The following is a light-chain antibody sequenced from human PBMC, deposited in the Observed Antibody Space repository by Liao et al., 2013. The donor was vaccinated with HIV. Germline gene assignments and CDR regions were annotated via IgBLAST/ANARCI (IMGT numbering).Light chain of an antibody. V-gene: IGLV3-1*01. CDR2: NDN. J-gene: IGLJ1*01. Sequence: SYELTQPPSVSVSPGQTASITCSGHKLGEKYTYWYQQKPGQSPVLVIYNDNNRPSGIPERLSGSNSGNTATLTISRVEAGDEADYYCQVWDSSREVFGTGTKVTVL. CDR3: QVWDSSREV. CDR1: KLGEKY.